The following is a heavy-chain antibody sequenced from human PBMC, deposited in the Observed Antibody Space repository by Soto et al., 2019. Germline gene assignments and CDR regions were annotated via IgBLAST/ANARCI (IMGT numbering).Heavy chain of an antibody. D-gene: IGHD2-15*01. CDR1: GGTFSSYA. Sequence: GASVKVSCKASGGTFSSYAISWVRQAPGQGLEWMGGIIPIFGTANYAQKFQGRVTITADESTSTAYMELSSLRSEDTAVYYCARDQAYCSGGSRCYYGMDVWGQGTTVTVYS. CDR3: ARDQAYCSGGSRCYYGMDV. CDR2: IIPIFGTA. J-gene: IGHJ6*02. V-gene: IGHV1-69*13.